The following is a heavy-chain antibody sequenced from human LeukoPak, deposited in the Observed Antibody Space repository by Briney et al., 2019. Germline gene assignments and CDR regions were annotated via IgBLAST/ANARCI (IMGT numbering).Heavy chain of an antibody. CDR1: GYTFTSYG. V-gene: IGHV1-18*01. D-gene: IGHD3-16*01. CDR2: ISANNGNT. J-gene: IGHJ5*02. CDR3: ARDSGGLTFGDWFDP. Sequence: ASVKVSCKASGYTFTSYGINWVRQAPGRGLEWLGWISANNGNTYYAQKFQGRVTMTTETSTSTAYMELRSLRFDDTAVYYCARDSGGLTFGDWFDPWGQGTLVTVSS.